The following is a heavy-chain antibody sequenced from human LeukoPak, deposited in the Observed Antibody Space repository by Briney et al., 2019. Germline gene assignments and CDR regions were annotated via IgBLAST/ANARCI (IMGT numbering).Heavy chain of an antibody. CDR1: GGSISSYY. Sequence: SETLSLTCTVSGGSISSYYWSWIRQPAGKGLEWIGRIHSSGSTDYDPSLKSRVTMSVDTSKNQFSLKVRSVTAADTAVYYCAREGSATARPFVSNDYWGQGTLVTVSS. V-gene: IGHV4-4*07. CDR2: IHSSGST. J-gene: IGHJ4*02. D-gene: IGHD6-6*01. CDR3: AREGSATARPFVSNDY.